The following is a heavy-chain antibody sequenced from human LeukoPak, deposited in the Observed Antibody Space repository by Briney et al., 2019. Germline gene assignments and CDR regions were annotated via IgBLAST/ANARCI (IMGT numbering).Heavy chain of an antibody. J-gene: IGHJ5*02. V-gene: IGHV3-11*04. CDR3: ARETSLLPLFDP. Sequence: PGGSLRLSCAASGFTFSDYNMRWIRQAPGKGLEWVSSISRSGSTKYYADSVKGRFTISRDNAKNSLYLQMNSLRAEDTAVYYCARETSLLPLFDPWGQGTLVTVSS. CDR1: GFTFSDYN. D-gene: IGHD3-22*01. CDR2: ISRSGSTK.